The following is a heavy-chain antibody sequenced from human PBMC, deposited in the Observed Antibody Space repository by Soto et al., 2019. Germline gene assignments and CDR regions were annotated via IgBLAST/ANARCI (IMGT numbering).Heavy chain of an antibody. D-gene: IGHD6-13*01. J-gene: IGHJ3*02. CDR2: ITNTGGDK. Sequence: EVQLLVSGGGLVQPGGSLRLSCAASGFTFSSYAMNWVRQAPGEGLEWVSTITNTGGDKIYADSVKGRFTISRDNSKNTLYLQMNSLRAEDTAVYYCARIAAAVDPDAFDIWGQGTMVTVSS. CDR3: ARIAAAVDPDAFDI. V-gene: IGHV3-23*01. CDR1: GFTFSSYA.